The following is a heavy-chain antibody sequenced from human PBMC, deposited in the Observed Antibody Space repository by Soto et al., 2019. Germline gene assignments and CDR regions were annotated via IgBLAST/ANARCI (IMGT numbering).Heavy chain of an antibody. CDR1: GYTFTGYY. CDR3: ARRYYDKQDPRYLDL. J-gene: IGHJ2*01. Sequence: QVQLVQSGAEVKKPRASVKVSCKASGYTFTGYYMHWVRQAPGQGLEWMGWIHPNSGGTNYAQKFQGMVTMTRDTSISTASMAPSSLISDDTAVYYCARRYYDKQDPRYLDLWGRGTLVTVSS. V-gene: IGHV1-2*02. CDR2: IHPNSGGT. D-gene: IGHD3-22*01.